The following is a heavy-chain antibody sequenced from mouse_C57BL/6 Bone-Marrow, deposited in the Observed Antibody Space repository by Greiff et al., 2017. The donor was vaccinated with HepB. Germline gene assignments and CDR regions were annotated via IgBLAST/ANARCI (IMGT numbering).Heavy chain of an antibody. CDR1: GFTFTDYY. V-gene: IGHV7-3*01. J-gene: IGHJ2*01. CDR3: ARYRVTTVVEPLYSFDY. Sequence: EVKLVESGGGLVQPGGSLSLSCAASGFTFTDYYMSWVRQPPGKALEWLGFIRNKANGYTTEYSASVKGRFTSSRDNSQSILYLKMNALRAEDSATYYCARYRVTTVVEPLYSFDYWGQGTTLTVSS. CDR2: IRNKANGYTT. D-gene: IGHD1-1*01.